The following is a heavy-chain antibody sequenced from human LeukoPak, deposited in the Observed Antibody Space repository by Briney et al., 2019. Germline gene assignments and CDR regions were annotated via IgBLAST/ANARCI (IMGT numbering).Heavy chain of an antibody. CDR1: GGSFSGYY. CDR3: ARRRFVRGPDVVNPFDY. V-gene: IGHV4-34*01. Sequence: PSETLSLTCAVYGGSFSGYYWSWIRQPPGKGLEWIGEINHSGSANYNPSLKSRVTISVDTSKNQFSLKLSSVTAADTAVYYCARRRFVRGPDVVNPFDYWGQGTLVTVSS. CDR2: INHSGSA. D-gene: IGHD2-21*01. J-gene: IGHJ4*02.